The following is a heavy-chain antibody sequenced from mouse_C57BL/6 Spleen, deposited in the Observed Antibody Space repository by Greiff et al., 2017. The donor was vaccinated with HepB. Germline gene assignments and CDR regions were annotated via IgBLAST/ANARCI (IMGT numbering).Heavy chain of an antibody. CDR3: TRSGRTLYYAMDY. V-gene: IGHV1-59*01. Sequence: QVQLQQPGAELVRPGTSVRLSCKASGYTFPSYWMHWVKQRPGQGLEWIGVIDPSVSYTNYNQKFKGKATLTVDTSSSTAYMHLSSLTSEDSAVYYYTRSGRTLYYAMDYWGQGTSVTVSS. CDR2: IDPSVSYT. J-gene: IGHJ4*01. D-gene: IGHD3-1*01. CDR1: GYTFPSYW.